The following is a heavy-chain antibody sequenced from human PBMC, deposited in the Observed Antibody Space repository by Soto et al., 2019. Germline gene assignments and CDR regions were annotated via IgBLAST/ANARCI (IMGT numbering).Heavy chain of an antibody. CDR2: ISSDGSST. D-gene: IGHD3-9*01. J-gene: IGHJ4*02. Sequence: HPGGSLRLSCAASGFTFSSYWMHWVRQAPGKGLVWVSRISSDGSSTSYADSVKGRFTISRDNAKNTLYLQMNSLRAEDTAVYYCAKLPLGPLTGHIQYYFDYWGQGTLVTVSS. V-gene: IGHV3-74*01. CDR3: AKLPLGPLTGHIQYYFDY. CDR1: GFTFSSYW.